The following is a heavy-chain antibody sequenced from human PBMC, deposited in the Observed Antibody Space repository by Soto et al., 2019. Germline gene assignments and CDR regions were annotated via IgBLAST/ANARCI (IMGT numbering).Heavy chain of an antibody. CDR1: GFTFSSYA. D-gene: IGHD3-10*01. Sequence: EVQLLESGGGLVQPGGSLRLSCAASGFTFSSYAMNWVRQAPGKGLEWVSGISGSGGSTNYADSVKGRFTISRDNSKNPLYLQMNSLRAEDTAVYYCATQKRYGSGRYGMDVWGQGTTVTVSS. J-gene: IGHJ6*02. CDR2: ISGSGGST. CDR3: ATQKRYGSGRYGMDV. V-gene: IGHV3-23*01.